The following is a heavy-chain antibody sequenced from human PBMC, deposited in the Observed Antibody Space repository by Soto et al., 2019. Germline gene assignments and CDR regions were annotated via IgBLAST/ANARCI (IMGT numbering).Heavy chain of an antibody. CDR3: ASASGATVS. J-gene: IGHJ5*02. CDR1: GFNFSNYG. CDR2: IWYDGSNK. V-gene: IGHV3-33*01. Sequence: QVQLVESGGGVVHPGRSLRLSCAASGFNFSNYGMQWVRQAPGKGLEWGAHIWYDGSNKYYADSVKGRFTISRDNSKNTLYLPMDSLRPDDTAVYYCASASGATVSWGQGTLVTV. D-gene: IGHD3-10*01.